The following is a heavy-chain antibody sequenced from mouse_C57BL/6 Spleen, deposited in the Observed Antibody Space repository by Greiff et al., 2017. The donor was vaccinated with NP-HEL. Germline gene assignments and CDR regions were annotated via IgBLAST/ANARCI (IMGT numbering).Heavy chain of an antibody. D-gene: IGHD1-1*01. CDR3: ARWAYGSSLSCYAMDY. Sequence: QVQLQQPGAELVMPGASVKLSCKASGYTFTSYWMHWVKQRPGQGLEWIGEIDPSDSYTNYNQKFKGKSTLTVDKSSSTAYMQLSSLTSEDSAVDDCARWAYGSSLSCYAMDYWGQGTSVTVSA. J-gene: IGHJ4*01. CDR2: IDPSDSYT. CDR1: GYTFTSYW. V-gene: IGHV1-69*01.